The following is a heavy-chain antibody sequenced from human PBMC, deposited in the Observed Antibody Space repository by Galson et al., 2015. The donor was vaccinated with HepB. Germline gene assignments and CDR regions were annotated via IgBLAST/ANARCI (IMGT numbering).Heavy chain of an antibody. CDR2: VSSGCSNI. D-gene: IGHD6-19*01. J-gene: IGHJ4*02. Sequence: SLRVSCAASGFTFSSYTMNWVRQAPGKRLEWVSCVSSGCSNIYYADSVKGRFTISRDNAKNSLFLQMNSLRAEDTAVYYCAREPPPPLAVAGTPPDYWGQGTLVTVSS. V-gene: IGHV3-21*01. CDR1: GFTFSSYT. CDR3: AREPPPPLAVAGTPPDY.